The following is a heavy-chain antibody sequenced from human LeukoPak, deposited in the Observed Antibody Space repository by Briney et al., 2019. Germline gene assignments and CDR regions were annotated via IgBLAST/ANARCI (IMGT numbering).Heavy chain of an antibody. V-gene: IGHV3-53*01. CDR2: IYSGGST. CDR3: ARGIQLWPKGLAFDI. CDR1: GFTVSSNY. Sequence: GGSLRLSCAASGFTVSSNYMSWVRQAPGKGLEWVSVIYSGGSTYYADSVKGRFTISRENAKNSLYLQMNSLRAGDTAVYYCARGIQLWPKGLAFDIWGQGTMVTVSS. J-gene: IGHJ3*02. D-gene: IGHD5-18*01.